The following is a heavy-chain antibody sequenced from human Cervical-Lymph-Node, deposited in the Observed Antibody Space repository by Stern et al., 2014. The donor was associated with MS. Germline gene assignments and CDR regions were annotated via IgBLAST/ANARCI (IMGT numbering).Heavy chain of an antibody. CDR1: GYTLTELS. CDR2: FDPEAGET. D-gene: IGHD6-13*01. V-gene: IGHV1-24*01. J-gene: IGHJ6*02. CDR3: ATDLVRFAIAAAGTRRGMDV. Sequence: QVQLVPSGAEVKKPGASVKGSCKVSGYTLTELSMHWVRQAPGKGLEWMGGFDPEAGETIYAQKFQGRVTMTEDTSTDTAYMELSSLRSEDTAVYYCATDLVRFAIAAAGTRRGMDVWGQGTTVTVSS.